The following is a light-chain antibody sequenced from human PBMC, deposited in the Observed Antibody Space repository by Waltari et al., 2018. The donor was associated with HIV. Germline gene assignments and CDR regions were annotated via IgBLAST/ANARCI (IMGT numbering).Light chain of an antibody. CDR1: QSISTY. Sequence: VLTPSPATLSLSPGDRATLSCRASQSISTYLAWYQQKPGQAPRLLVYDASNRATGIPPRFSGRGSGTDFTLTISSLEPEDFAVYYCQQRVNWPLTFGGGTKVEIK. CDR2: DAS. J-gene: IGKJ4*01. CDR3: QQRVNWPLT. V-gene: IGKV3-11*01.